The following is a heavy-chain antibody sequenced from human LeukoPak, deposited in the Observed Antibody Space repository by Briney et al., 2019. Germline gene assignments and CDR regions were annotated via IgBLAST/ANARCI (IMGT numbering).Heavy chain of an antibody. CDR3: ACLTTADAFDI. CDR2: IYTSGST. V-gene: IGHV4-61*02. Sequence: PSQTLSLTCTVSGGSISSGSYYWSWIRQPAGKGLEWIGRIYTSGSTNYNPSLKSRVTISVDTSKNQFSLKLSSVTAADTAVYYCACLTTADAFDIWGQGTMVTVSS. D-gene: IGHD3-22*01. CDR1: GGSISSGSYY. J-gene: IGHJ3*02.